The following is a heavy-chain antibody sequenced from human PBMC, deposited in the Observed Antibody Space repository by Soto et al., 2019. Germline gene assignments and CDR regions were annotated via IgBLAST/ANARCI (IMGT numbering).Heavy chain of an antibody. V-gene: IGHV1-69*13. CDR1: GGTFSSYA. CDR3: ARVGGDETQFYYYYGMDV. Sequence: ASVKVSCKASGGTFSSYAISWVRQAPGQGLEWMGGIIPIFGTANYAQKFQGRVTITADESTSTAYMELSSLRSEDTAVYYCARVGGDETQFYYYYGMDVWGQGTTVTVSS. J-gene: IGHJ6*02. D-gene: IGHD3-16*01. CDR2: IIPIFGTA.